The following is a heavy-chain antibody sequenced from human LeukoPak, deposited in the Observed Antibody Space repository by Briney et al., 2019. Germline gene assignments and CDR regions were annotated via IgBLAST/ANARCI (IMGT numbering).Heavy chain of an antibody. CDR2: MNPNSGHT. CDR3: ASSIPLWKALRRDWFDP. V-gene: IGHV1-8*01. Sequence: ASVKVSCKASGYTFTTYDINWVRQATGQGLEWMGWMNPNSGHTGYAQKFQGRITNTRNTSISTAYMELSSLRSEDTAVYFCASSIPLWKALRRDWFDPWGQGTLVTVSS. D-gene: IGHD3-10*01. J-gene: IGHJ5*02. CDR1: GYTFTTYD.